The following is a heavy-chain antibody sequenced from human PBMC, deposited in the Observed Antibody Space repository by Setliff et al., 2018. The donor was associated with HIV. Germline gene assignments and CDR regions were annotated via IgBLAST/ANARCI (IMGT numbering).Heavy chain of an antibody. V-gene: IGHV3-74*01. J-gene: IGHJ4*02. CDR3: AGGDYAGAGTFYLTDH. D-gene: IGHD3-10*01. CDR2: ISGDGRTT. Sequence: LRLSCTASGLTFNNYWMHWVRQAPGKGPVWVSRISGDGRTTTYADSVRGRFTISRDNAKNTVYQQMNRLGAEDTAGYYCAGGDYAGAGTFYLTDHWGQGSLVTVSS. CDR1: GLTFNNYW.